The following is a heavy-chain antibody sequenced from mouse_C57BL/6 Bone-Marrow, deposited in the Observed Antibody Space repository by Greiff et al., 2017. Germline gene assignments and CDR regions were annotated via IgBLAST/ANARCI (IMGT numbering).Heavy chain of an antibody. CDR3: ARDTTVADY. D-gene: IGHD1-1*01. CDR1: GYTFTDYY. CDR2: LGPGSGST. J-gene: IGHJ2*01. V-gene: IGHV1-77*01. Sequence: QVQLKQSGAELVKPGASVKISCKASGYTFTDYYINWVKQRPGQGLEWIGKLGPGSGSTYYNEKFKGKATLAADKSSSTAYMQLSSLTSEDSAVYFCARDTTVADYWGQGTTLTVSS.